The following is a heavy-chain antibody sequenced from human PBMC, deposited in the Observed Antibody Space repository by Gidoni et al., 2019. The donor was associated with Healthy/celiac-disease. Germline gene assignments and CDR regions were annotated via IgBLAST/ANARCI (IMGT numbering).Heavy chain of an antibody. J-gene: IGHJ4*01. CDR1: GYTFTSYY. CDR2: INPSGGST. Sequence: QVQLVQSAAEEKQPGGSVKVSCQAFGYTFTSYYMHWVRQAPGQGLEWMGIINPSGGSTSYAQKFQGRVTMTRDTSTSTVYMELSSLRSEDTAVYYCARADRAAKAENDYWGHGTLVTVSS. CDR3: ARADRAAKAENDY. V-gene: IGHV1-46*03. D-gene: IGHD5-18*01.